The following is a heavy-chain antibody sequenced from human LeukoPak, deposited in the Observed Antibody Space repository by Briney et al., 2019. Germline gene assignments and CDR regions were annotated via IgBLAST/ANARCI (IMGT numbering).Heavy chain of an antibody. CDR3: AKAGYSSGWRLDY. V-gene: IGHV3-21*01. CDR2: ISSSSSYI. CDR1: GFTFSSYS. J-gene: IGHJ4*02. D-gene: IGHD6-19*01. Sequence: GGSLSLSCAASGFTFSSYSMNWVRQAPGKGLEWVSSISSSSSYIYYADSVKGRFTISRDNAKNSLYLQMNSLRAEDTAVYYCAKAGYSSGWRLDYWGQGTLVTVSS.